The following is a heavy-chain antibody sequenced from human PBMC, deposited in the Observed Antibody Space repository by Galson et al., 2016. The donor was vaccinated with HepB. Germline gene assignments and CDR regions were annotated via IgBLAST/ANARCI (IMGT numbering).Heavy chain of an antibody. J-gene: IGHJ6*02. CDR1: GFTFNTYW. V-gene: IGHV3-74*01. Sequence: SLRLSCAASGFTFNTYWLGWVRQGPGKGLVWVSRINSAGSTTTYADSVKGRSTISRDNAKKTLYLQMNTQRSEDTAVYYCAREAKLAAPDYYSMDVWGQGSTVTVSS. D-gene: IGHD6-13*01. CDR2: INSAGSTT. CDR3: AREAKLAAPDYYSMDV.